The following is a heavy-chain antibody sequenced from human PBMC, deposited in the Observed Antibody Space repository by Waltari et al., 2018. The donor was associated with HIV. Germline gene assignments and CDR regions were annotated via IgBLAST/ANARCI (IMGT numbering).Heavy chain of an antibody. CDR3: ARDQGTEGYYYVSSGGFDY. CDR1: GYTVISYG. V-gene: IGHV1-18*01. Sequence: QVQLVQSGAEVKKPGASVKVSCKASGYTVISYGISWVRQAPGQGLEWMGWTRASNGITKHAQKRQCGVTMTTDTSTSTAYMERRCLRSDDTAVYYGARDQGTEGYYYVSSGGFDYWGQGTLVTVSS. D-gene: IGHD3-22*01. CDR2: TRASNGIT. J-gene: IGHJ4*02.